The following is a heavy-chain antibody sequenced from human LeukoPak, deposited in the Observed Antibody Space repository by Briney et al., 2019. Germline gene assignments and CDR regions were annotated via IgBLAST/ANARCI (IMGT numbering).Heavy chain of an antibody. CDR2: ISASGP. D-gene: IGHD2/OR15-2a*01. J-gene: IGHJ4*02. CDR3: AKDALISYRGAWSQSDY. CDR1: EFTFSRLA. Sequence: PGGSLRLSCAASEFTFSRLAMTWVRQAPGKGLEWVSTISASGPYYADAVRGRFTISRDNSRNTLSLQMNRLRAEDTAVYYCAKDALISYRGAWSQSDYWGQGTLVTVSS. V-gene: IGHV3-23*01.